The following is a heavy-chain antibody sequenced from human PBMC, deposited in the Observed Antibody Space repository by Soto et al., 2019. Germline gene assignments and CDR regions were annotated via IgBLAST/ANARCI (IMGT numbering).Heavy chain of an antibody. D-gene: IGHD3-3*01. CDR3: ARLYYDFWSGYGLGYYYGMDV. J-gene: IGHJ6*02. CDR2: IIPIFGTA. Sequence: GASVKVFCKASGGTFSSYAISWVRQAPGQGLEWMGGIIPIFGTANYAQKFQGRVTITADESTSTAYMELSSLRSEDTAVYYCARLYYDFWSGYGLGYYYGMDVWGQGTTVTVSS. V-gene: IGHV1-69*13. CDR1: GGTFSSYA.